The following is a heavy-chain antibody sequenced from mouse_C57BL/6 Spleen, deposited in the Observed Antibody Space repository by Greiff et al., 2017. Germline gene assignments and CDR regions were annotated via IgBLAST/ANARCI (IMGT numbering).Heavy chain of an antibody. CDR2: IDPSDSYT. Sequence: QVQLQQPGAELVKPGASVKLSCKASGYTFTSYWMQWVKQRPGQGLEWIGEIDPSDSYTNYNQKFKGKATLTVDTSSSPAYMQLSSLTSEDSAVYYCATYYSNYWGQGTTLTVSS. D-gene: IGHD2-5*01. V-gene: IGHV1-50*01. CDR1: GYTFTSYW. J-gene: IGHJ2*01. CDR3: ATYYSNY.